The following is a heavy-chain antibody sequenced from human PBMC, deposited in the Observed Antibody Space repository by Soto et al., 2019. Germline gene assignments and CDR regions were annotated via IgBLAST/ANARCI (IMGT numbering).Heavy chain of an antibody. CDR1: GGSISSYY. D-gene: IGHD3-22*01. J-gene: IGHJ3*02. Sequence: QVQLQESGPGLVKPSETLSLTCTVSGGSISSYYWSWIRQPPGKGLEWIGYIYYSGSTNYNPPPKSGVTISVDTAKDQFSLELSSVTAADTAVYYCARAYYYDSSGYPMIDAFDIWGQGTMVTVSS. CDR2: IYYSGST. V-gene: IGHV4-59*01. CDR3: ARAYYYDSSGYPMIDAFDI.